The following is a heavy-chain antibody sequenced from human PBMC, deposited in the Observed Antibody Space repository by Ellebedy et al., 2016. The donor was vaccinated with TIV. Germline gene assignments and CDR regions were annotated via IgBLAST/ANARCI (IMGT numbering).Heavy chain of an antibody. D-gene: IGHD6-13*01. J-gene: IGHJ4*02. CDR3: AKDVGDYSGSWYAPPDS. V-gene: IGHV3-43*01. Sequence: PGGPLRLSCAASGFTFHDFTMHWVRQVPGKGLEWVSVIRWDGQSDYYADSVKGRFTISRDNRKSSLYLQMNSLTPDDAAVYYCAKDVGDYSGSWYAPPDSWGQGTLVTVSS. CDR1: GFTFHDFT. CDR2: IRWDGQSD.